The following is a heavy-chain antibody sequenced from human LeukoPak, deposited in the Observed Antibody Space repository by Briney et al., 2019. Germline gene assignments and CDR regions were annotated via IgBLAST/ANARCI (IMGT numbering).Heavy chain of an antibody. CDR1: GFTFSSYW. Sequence: PGGSLRLSCAASGFTFSSYWMNWVRQAPGKGLEWVANIKQDGSEKYYVDSVKGRFTISRDNAKNSLYLQMNSLRAEDTAVYYCARVFVYYYDSSGYPEYFQHWGQGTLVTVSS. J-gene: IGHJ1*01. CDR2: IKQDGSEK. V-gene: IGHV3-7*03. CDR3: ARVFVYYYDSSGYPEYFQH. D-gene: IGHD3-22*01.